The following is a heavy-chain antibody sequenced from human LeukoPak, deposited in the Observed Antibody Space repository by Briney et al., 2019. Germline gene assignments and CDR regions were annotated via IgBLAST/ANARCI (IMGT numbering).Heavy chain of an antibody. V-gene: IGHV1-69*04. CDR2: IIPILGIA. CDR3: ARGLKAGGSYYA. J-gene: IGHJ5*02. D-gene: IGHD1-26*01. CDR1: GYTFTSYA. Sequence: ASVKVSCKASGYTFTSYAISWVRQAPGQGLEWMGRIIPILGIANYAQKFQGRVTITADKSTSTAYMELSSLRSEDTAVYYCARGLKAGGSYYAWGQGTLVTVSS.